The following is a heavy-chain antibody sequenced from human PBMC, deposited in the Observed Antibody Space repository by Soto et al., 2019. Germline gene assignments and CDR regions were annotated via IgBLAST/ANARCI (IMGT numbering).Heavy chain of an antibody. CDR3: AKGSVLRVVEAPLAILGGVDV. CDR2: MSYDGSHE. J-gene: IGHJ6*02. Sequence: GGSLRLSCVASGFTFSSYGMHWVRQAPGKGLEWVAVMSYDGSHEYYADSVKGRFTISRDNSKTILYLQMNSLRLEDTAVYYCAKGSVLRVVEAPLAILGGVDVWGQGAMVTVSS. CDR1: GFTFSSYG. D-gene: IGHD2-8*01. V-gene: IGHV3-33*06.